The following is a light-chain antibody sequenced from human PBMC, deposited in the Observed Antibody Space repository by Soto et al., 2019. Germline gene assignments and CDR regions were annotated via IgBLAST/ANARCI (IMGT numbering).Light chain of an antibody. V-gene: IGLV1-44*01. Sequence: QSVLTQPPSASGTPGQRVTISCSGSSSNVGGNPVNWYQHVPTTAPKLLIYTNTQRPSGVPDRFSGSKSGTSASLAIIGLQSEDEADYYCASWDDILKCPVFGTGTKLTVL. CDR2: TNT. CDR3: ASWDDILKCPV. CDR1: SSNVGGNP. J-gene: IGLJ1*01.